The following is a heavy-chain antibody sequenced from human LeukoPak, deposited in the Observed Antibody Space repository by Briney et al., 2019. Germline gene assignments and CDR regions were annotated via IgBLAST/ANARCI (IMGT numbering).Heavy chain of an antibody. CDR3: AARGDSSGYLYGY. CDR2: IIPIFGTA. D-gene: IGHD3-22*01. CDR1: GGTFSSYA. V-gene: IGHV1-69*01. Sequence: SVKVSCKASGGTFSSYAISWVRQAPGQGLEWMGGIIPIFGTANYAQKFQGRVTITADESTSTAYMELSSLRSEDTAVYYCAARGDSSGYLYGYWGQGTLVTVSS. J-gene: IGHJ4*02.